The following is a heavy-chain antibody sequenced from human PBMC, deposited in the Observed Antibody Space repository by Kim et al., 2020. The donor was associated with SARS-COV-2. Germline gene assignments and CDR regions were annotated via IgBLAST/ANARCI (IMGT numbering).Heavy chain of an antibody. CDR1: GFTLTKYG. J-gene: IGHJ3*02. D-gene: IGHD6-19*01. Sequence: GGSLRLSCEASGFTLTKYGMHWVRQAPGTGLEWVAFVSYDGSVKYYGETVKGRFTISRDTSENTLFLQMDSLRAEDTAVYYCTRGAVSGNDALGIWGQGSLVTVSS. CDR3: TRGAVSGNDALGI. V-gene: IGHV3-30*03. CDR2: VSYDGSVK.